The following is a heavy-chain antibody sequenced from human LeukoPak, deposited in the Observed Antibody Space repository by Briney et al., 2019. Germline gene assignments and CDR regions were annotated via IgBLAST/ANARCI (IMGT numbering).Heavy chain of an antibody. CDR2: MNPNSGNT. V-gene: IGHV1-8*01. J-gene: IGHJ6*03. CDR3: ARNGYYGSFYYYMDV. Sequence: ASVKVSCNASGYTFSSYDINWVRQATGQGLEWMGWMNPNSGNTGYAQKFQGRVTMTRDTSINTAYLELNSLRSDDTAVYYCARNGYYGSFYYYMDVWGKGTTVTVSS. CDR1: GYTFSSYD. D-gene: IGHD3-10*01.